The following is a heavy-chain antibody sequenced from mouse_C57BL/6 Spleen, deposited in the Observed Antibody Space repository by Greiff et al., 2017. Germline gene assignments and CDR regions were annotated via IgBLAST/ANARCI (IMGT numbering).Heavy chain of an antibody. CDR3: TTSYYGSSYGWFAY. V-gene: IGHV14-1*01. J-gene: IGHJ3*01. Sequence: VQLQQSGAELVRPGASVKLSCTASGFNIKDYYMHWVKQRPEQGLEWIGRIDPEDGDTEYAPKFQGKATMTADTSSNTAYLQLSSLTSEDTAVYYCTTSYYGSSYGWFAYWGQGTLVTVSA. CDR2: IDPEDGDT. D-gene: IGHD1-1*01. CDR1: GFNIKDYY.